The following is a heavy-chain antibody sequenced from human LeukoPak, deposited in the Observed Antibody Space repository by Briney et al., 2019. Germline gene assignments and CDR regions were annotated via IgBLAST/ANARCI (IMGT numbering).Heavy chain of an antibody. CDR1: GFTFSSYC. J-gene: IGHJ4*02. Sequence: GGSLRLSCAASGFTFSSYCMSWVRQAPGKGLEWVANIKPDGSGKYYVDSVKGRFTISRDNAKSSLYLQMNSLRAEDTVVYYCARDSAISSAGSDYWGQGTLVTVSS. V-gene: IGHV3-7*01. CDR3: ARDSAISSAGSDY. CDR2: IKPDGSGK. D-gene: IGHD6-13*01.